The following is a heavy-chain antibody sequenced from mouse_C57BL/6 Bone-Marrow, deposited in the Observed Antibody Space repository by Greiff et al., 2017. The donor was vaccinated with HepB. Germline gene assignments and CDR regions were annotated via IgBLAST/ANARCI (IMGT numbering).Heavy chain of an antibody. D-gene: IGHD1-1*01. CDR1: GYTFTSYW. CDR3: TKGDGIMWFAD. Sequence: VQLQQSGTVLARPGASVKMSCKPSGYTFTSYWMHWVKQRPGQGLEWIGAIYPGNSDTSYDQKFKVKAKLTAVTSASTASMELSSLTHEDSAVYYCTKGDGIMWFADGGQGTLVTFSA. CDR2: IYPGNSDT. V-gene: IGHV1-5*01. J-gene: IGHJ3*01.